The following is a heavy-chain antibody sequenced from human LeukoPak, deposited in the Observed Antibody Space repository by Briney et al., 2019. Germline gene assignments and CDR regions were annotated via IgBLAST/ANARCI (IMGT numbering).Heavy chain of an antibody. CDR1: GYTFTGYY. CDR2: INPNSGGT. D-gene: IGHD2-2*01. CDR3: ARRPDTYCSSTSCSDAFDI. J-gene: IGHJ3*02. Sequence: ASVKVSCKASGYTFTGYYMHWVRQAPGQGLEWMGWINPNSGGTNYAQKFQGRVTMTRDTSISTAYMELSRLRSDDTAVYYCARRPDTYCSSTSCSDAFDIWGQGTMVTVSS. V-gene: IGHV1-2*02.